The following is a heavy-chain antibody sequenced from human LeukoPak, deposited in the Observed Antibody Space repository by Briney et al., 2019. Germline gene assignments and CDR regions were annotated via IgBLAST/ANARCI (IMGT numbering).Heavy chain of an antibody. CDR2: ISSSSSYI. J-gene: IGHJ4*02. CDR1: GFTFSSYS. Sequence: GGSLRLSCAASGFTFSSYSMNWVRQAPGKGLEWVSSISSSSSYIYYADSVKGRFTISRDNAKNSLYLQMDSLRAEDTAVYYCATSDDLWSGMDNWGQGTLVTVSS. V-gene: IGHV3-21*01. CDR3: ATSDDLWSGMDN. D-gene: IGHD3-3*01.